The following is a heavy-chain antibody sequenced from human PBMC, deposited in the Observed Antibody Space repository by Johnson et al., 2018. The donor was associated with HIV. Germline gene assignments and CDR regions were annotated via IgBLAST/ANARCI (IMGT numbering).Heavy chain of an antibody. Sequence: VQLVESGGGLVQPGGSLRLSCAASGFTFSSYGMHWVRQAPGKGLEWVANIKQDGSEKYYADSVKGRFTISRDNAKNSLYLQMNSLKTEDTAVYYCASLAYCGGDCYRTYQDAVDIWGQGTMVTVSS. CDR1: GFTFSSYG. V-gene: IGHV3-7*03. D-gene: IGHD2-21*02. CDR2: IKQDGSEK. J-gene: IGHJ3*02. CDR3: ASLAYCGGDCYRTYQDAVDI.